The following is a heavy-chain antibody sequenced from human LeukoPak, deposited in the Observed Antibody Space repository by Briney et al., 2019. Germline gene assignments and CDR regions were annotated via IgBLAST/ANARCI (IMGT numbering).Heavy chain of an antibody. CDR3: ARDPRIAARPGWFDR. CDR1: GGSISSGSYY. V-gene: IGHV4-61*02. Sequence: SQTLSLTCTVSGGSISSGSYYWRWLRQPAGTGLEWIGRIYTSGSTNYNPSLKSRVTISVDTSKNQFSLKLSSVTAADTPFYSRARDPRIAARPGWFDRSGQGTLVTVSS. J-gene: IGHJ5*02. D-gene: IGHD6-6*01. CDR2: IYTSGST.